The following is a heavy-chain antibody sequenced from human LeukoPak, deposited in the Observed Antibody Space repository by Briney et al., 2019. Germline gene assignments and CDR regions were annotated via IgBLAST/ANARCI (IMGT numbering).Heavy chain of an antibody. J-gene: IGHJ4*02. CDR2: IYSSGST. D-gene: IGHD2/OR15-2a*01. V-gene: IGHV4-61*02. CDR1: GGSISSGSYY. CDR3: ASLGYYDY. Sequence: SETLSLTCTVSGGSISSGSYYSSWIRQPAGKGLEWIGRIYSSGSTNYNPSLKSRVTITGDTSKNQFSLKLSSVTAADTAVYYCASLGYYDYWGQGTLVTVSS.